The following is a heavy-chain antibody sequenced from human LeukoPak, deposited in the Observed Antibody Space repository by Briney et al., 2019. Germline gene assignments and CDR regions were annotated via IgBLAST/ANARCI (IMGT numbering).Heavy chain of an antibody. D-gene: IGHD4-17*01. J-gene: IGHJ5*02. Sequence: SETLSLTCTVSGGSISSYYWSWIRQPPGKGLEWIGYTYYSGSTNYNPSLKSRVTISVDTSKNQFSLKLSSVTAAGTAVYYCARDMTYGDYVKWFDPWGQGTLVTVSS. CDR2: TYYSGST. CDR1: GGSISSYY. V-gene: IGHV4-59*12. CDR3: ARDMTYGDYVKWFDP.